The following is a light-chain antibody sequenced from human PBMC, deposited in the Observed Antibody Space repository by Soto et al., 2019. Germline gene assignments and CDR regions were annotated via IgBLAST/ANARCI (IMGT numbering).Light chain of an antibody. CDR1: QSVSSN. J-gene: IGKJ1*01. CDR2: GAS. Sequence: EIVMTQSQPTLSVSPGERATLSCRASQSVSSNLAWYQQKPGQAPRLLIYGASTRATGIPARFSGSGSGTEFTLTISSLQSEDFAVYYCQQYNNWFWTFGQGTKVEIK. CDR3: QQYNNWFWT. V-gene: IGKV3-15*01.